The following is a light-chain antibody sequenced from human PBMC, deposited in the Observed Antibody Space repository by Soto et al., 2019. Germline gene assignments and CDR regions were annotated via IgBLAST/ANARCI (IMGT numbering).Light chain of an antibody. CDR2: LSGDGSH. CDR3: QTWGSGIWV. Sequence: QSVLTQSPSASASLGASVKLTCTLSSGHSTYDVAWHQQQPQKGPRFLMKLSGDGSHTKGDGIPDRFSGSSSGAERYLIISSLQSEDEADYFCQTWGSGIWVFGGWTKLTVL. J-gene: IGLJ3*02. V-gene: IGLV4-69*01. CDR1: SGHSTYD.